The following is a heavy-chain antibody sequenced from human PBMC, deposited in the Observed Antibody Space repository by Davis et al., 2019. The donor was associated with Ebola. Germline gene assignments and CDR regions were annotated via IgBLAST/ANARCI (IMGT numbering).Heavy chain of an antibody. CDR1: GYTFTAYY. V-gene: IGHV1-46*01. J-gene: IGHJ5*02. CDR2: VNPIGGVT. D-gene: IGHD2-15*01. CDR3: ARGRSTIRYCSGASCYWGWFDP. Sequence: ASVKVSCKASGYTFTAYYIHWVRQAPGQGLEWMGVVNPIGGVTTFAQKFQDRVTMTRDTSTSTVYMEMRSLRSEDTALYYCARGRSTIRYCSGASCYWGWFDPWGQGTLVTVSS.